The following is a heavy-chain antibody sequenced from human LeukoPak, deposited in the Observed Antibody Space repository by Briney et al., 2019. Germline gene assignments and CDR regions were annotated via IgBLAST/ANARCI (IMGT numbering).Heavy chain of an antibody. J-gene: IGHJ4*02. CDR3: ARKGLGDY. Sequence: GGSLRLSCAASGFTFDDYAMHWVRQAPGKGLEWVSGISWNSGSIGYADSVKGRFTISRDNAKNSLFLQMNSLRVEDTAVYYCARKGLGDYWGQGTLVTVSS. CDR1: GFTFDDYA. V-gene: IGHV3-9*01. D-gene: IGHD3/OR15-3a*01. CDR2: ISWNSGSI.